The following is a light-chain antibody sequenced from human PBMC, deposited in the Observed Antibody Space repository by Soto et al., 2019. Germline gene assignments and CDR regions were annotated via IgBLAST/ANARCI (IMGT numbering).Light chain of an antibody. J-gene: IGKJ2*01. Sequence: DIQMTQSPSSLSASVGDRVTITCRASQGVSAYLPWYQQTQGKAPKLLLYAASNLFSGVPSRFSGSGPGTNFPLTISTLKPEDFGTYYCDQSYKTPHTFGQGTKLETK. CDR3: DQSYKTPHT. CDR2: AAS. V-gene: IGKV1-39*01. CDR1: QGVSAY.